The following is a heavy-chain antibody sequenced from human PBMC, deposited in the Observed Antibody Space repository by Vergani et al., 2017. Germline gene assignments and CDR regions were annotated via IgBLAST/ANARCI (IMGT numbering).Heavy chain of an antibody. V-gene: IGHV4-34*01. D-gene: IGHD6-19*01. CDR3: ARGRRIAVAPFVSGFIKH. CDR2: INHSGST. Sequence: QVQLQQWGAGLLKPSETLSLTCAVYGGSFSGYYWSWIRQPPGKGLEWIGEINHSGSTNYNPSLKSRVTISVDTAKNQFSLKLSSVTAADTAVYYCARGRRIAVAPFVSGFIKHWGQGTLVTVSS. J-gene: IGHJ1*01. CDR1: GGSFSGYY.